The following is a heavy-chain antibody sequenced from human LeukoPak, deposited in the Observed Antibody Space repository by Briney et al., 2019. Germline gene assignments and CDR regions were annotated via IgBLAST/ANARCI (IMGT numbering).Heavy chain of an antibody. CDR2: IYSDGTT. J-gene: IGHJ3*02. Sequence: GGSLRLSCAASRFTVSNNYMSWVRQAPGKGLEWLSVIYSDGTTYYVDSVKGRFTISRDNSKNTLYLQMNSLRVEDTAVYYCARGRNSFGIASSSWSHDVFDIWGQGTMVTVSS. CDR1: RFTVSNNY. V-gene: IGHV3-53*01. D-gene: IGHD6-13*01. CDR3: ARGRNSFGIASSSWSHDVFDI.